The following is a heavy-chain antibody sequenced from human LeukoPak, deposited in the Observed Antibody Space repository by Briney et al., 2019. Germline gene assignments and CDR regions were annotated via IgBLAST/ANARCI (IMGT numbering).Heavy chain of an antibody. CDR3: ATRAGSGWSFDP. CDR2: INPNSGGT. V-gene: IGHV1-2*02. D-gene: IGHD6-19*01. Sequence: ASVKVSCKASGYTFTGYYMHWVRQAPGQGLEWMGWINPNSGGTIYAQKFQGRVTMTEDTSTDTAYMELSSLRSEDTAVYYCATRAGSGWSFDPWGQGTLVTVSS. CDR1: GYTFTGYY. J-gene: IGHJ5*02.